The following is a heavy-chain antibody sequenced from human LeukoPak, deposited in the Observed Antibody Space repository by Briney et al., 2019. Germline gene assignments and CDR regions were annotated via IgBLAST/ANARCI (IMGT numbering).Heavy chain of an antibody. CDR1: GYTFTSYG. V-gene: IGHV1-69*04. CDR3: ARDTGHSSGYYYLDY. J-gene: IGHJ4*02. D-gene: IGHD3-22*01. CDR2: IIPILGIA. Sequence: SVKVSCKASGYTFTSYGISWVRQAPGQGLEWMGRIIPILGIANYAQKFQGRVTITADKSTSTAYMELSSLRSEDTAVYYCARDTGHSSGYYYLDYWGQGTLVTVSS.